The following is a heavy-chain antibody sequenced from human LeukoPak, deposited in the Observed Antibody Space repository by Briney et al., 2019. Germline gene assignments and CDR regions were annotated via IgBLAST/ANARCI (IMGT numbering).Heavy chain of an antibody. CDR1: GFTFSSYS. Sequence: GGSPRLSCAASGFTFSSYSMNWVRQAPGKGLEWVSSISSSSSYIYYADSVKGRFTISRDNAKNSLYLQMNSLRAEDTVVYYCARDASLWFGELLSLNYGMDVWGQGTTVTVSS. CDR2: ISSSSSYI. D-gene: IGHD3-10*01. J-gene: IGHJ6*02. V-gene: IGHV3-21*01. CDR3: ARDASLWFGELLSLNYGMDV.